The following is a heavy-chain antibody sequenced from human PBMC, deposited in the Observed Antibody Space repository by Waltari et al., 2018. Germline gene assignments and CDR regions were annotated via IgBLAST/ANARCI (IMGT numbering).Heavy chain of an antibody. J-gene: IGHJ4*02. CDR3: ASQDGVATIPFYFDY. D-gene: IGHD5-12*01. V-gene: IGHV3-33*08. CDR1: GFTFSSYG. Sequence: QVQLVESGGGVVQPGRSLRLSCAASGFTFSSYGMHWVRQAPGKGLEWVAVIWYDGSNKYYADSVKGRFTISRDNSKNTLYLQMNSLRAEDTAVYYCASQDGVATIPFYFDYWGQGTLVTVSS. CDR2: IWYDGSNK.